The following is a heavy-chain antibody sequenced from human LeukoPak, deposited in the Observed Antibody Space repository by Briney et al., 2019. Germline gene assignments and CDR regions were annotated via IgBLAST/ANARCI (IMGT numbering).Heavy chain of an antibody. Sequence: GASVKVSCKASGDTFSSYAISWVRHAPGQGLEWMGRIIPILGIANYAQKFQGRVTITPDKSTSTAYMEMSSMRSEDTAVYYCATDRTTYYDSSGYYRQWPHFDYWGQGTLVTVSS. CDR3: ATDRTTYYDSSGYYRQWPHFDY. CDR1: GDTFSSYA. V-gene: IGHV1-69*04. D-gene: IGHD3-22*01. J-gene: IGHJ4*02. CDR2: IIPILGIA.